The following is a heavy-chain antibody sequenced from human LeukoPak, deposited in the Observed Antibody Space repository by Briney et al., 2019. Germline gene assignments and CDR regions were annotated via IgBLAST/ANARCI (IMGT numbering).Heavy chain of an antibody. Sequence: GGSLRLSCAASGFTFSSYGMHWVRQAPGKGLEWVAVISYDGSNKYYADSVKGRFTISRDNSKNTLYLQMNSLRAEDTAVYYCARDLEVRGPAVYGMDVWGQGTTVTVSS. CDR2: ISYDGSNK. V-gene: IGHV3-30*19. CDR3: ARDLEVRGPAVYGMDV. CDR1: GFTFSSYG. J-gene: IGHJ6*02. D-gene: IGHD3-10*01.